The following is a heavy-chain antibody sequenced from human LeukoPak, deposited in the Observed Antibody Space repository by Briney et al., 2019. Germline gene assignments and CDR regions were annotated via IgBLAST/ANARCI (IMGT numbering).Heavy chain of an antibody. V-gene: IGHV3-74*01. CDR1: GFTFSSYG. J-gene: IGHJ4*02. CDR2: INSDGSST. Sequence: PGRSLRLSXAASGFTFSSYGMHWVRQAPGKGLVWVSRINSDGSSTSYADSVKGRFTISRDNAKNTLYLQMNSLRAEDTAVYYCARDLYYYDSSWRDNDYWGQGTLVTVSS. CDR3: ARDLYYYDSSWRDNDY. D-gene: IGHD3-22*01.